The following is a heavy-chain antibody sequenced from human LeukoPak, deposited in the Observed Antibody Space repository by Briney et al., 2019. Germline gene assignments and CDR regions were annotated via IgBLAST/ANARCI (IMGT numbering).Heavy chain of an antibody. CDR2: IIPIFGTA. CDR3: AGTSIAASPFDY. V-gene: IGHV1-69*05. CDR1: GYTLSEVS. J-gene: IGHJ4*02. Sequence: GASVKVSCKVSGYTLSEVSMHWVRQAPGKGLEWMGRIIPIFGTANYAQKFQGRVTITTDESTSTAYMELSSLRSEDTAVYYCAGTSIAASPFDYWGQGTLVTVSS. D-gene: IGHD6-6*01.